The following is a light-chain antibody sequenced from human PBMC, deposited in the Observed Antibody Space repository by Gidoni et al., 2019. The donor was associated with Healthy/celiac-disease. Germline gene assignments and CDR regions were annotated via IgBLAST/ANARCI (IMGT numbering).Light chain of an antibody. V-gene: IGKV4-1*01. J-gene: IGKJ1*01. CDR2: WAS. CDR1: QSVLYSSNNKNY. Sequence: DIVMTQSPDSLAVSLGERATINCKSSQSVLYSSNNKNYLAWYQKKPGQPHKLLIYWASTRESGVPDRFSGSGSGTDFTLTISSLQAEDVAVYYCQQYYSTPPWTFGQGTKVEIK. CDR3: QQYYSTPPWT.